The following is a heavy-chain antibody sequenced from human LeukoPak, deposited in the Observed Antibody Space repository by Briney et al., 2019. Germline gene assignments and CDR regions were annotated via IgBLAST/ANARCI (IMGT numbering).Heavy chain of an antibody. Sequence: GASVKVSCKASGYTFTSYDINWVRQATGQGLEWMGWMNPNSGNTGYAQKFQGRVTMTRNTSISIAYMELSSLRSDDTAVYYCARATGKDILTGRKLDSWGQGTLVTVSS. D-gene: IGHD3-9*01. V-gene: IGHV1-8*01. CDR1: GYTFTSYD. J-gene: IGHJ4*02. CDR3: ARATGKDILTGRKLDS. CDR2: MNPNSGNT.